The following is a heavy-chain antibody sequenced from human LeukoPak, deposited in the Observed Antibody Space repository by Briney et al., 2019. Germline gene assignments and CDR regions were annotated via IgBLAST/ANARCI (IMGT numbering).Heavy chain of an antibody. CDR2: IYSGGST. D-gene: IGHD3-22*01. J-gene: IGHJ5*02. CDR1: GFTVSSNY. Sequence: GGSLRLSCAASGFTVSSNYMSWVRQAPGKGLEWVSVIYSGGSTYYADSVKGRFTISRDNSKNTLYLQMNSLRAEDTAVYYCARGRTEINYYDSSGYWFDPWGQGTLVTVSS. V-gene: IGHV3-53*01. CDR3: ARGRTEINYYDSSGYWFDP.